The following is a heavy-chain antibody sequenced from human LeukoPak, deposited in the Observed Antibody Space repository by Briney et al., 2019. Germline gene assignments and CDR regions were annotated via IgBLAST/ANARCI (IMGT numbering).Heavy chain of an antibody. J-gene: IGHJ3*02. CDR2: ISSSGSTV. CDR3: ARAGGGYRSQDAFDI. CDR1: GFTFSSYE. D-gene: IGHD5-18*01. Sequence: GGSLRLSCAASGFTFSSYEMNWVRQAPGKGLEWVSYISSSGSTVYYADSVKGRFTISRDNAKNSLYLQMNSLRAEDTAVYYCARAGGGYRSQDAFDIWGQGTMVTVSS. V-gene: IGHV3-48*03.